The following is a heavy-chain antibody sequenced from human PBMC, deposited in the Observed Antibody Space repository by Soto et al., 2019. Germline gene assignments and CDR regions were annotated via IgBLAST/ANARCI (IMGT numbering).Heavy chain of an antibody. CDR2: IYHTGNT. D-gene: IGHD3-22*01. J-gene: IGHJ3*02. CDR3: ARGVDYDSSGHLGALDI. V-gene: IGHV4-4*02. CDR1: GGSISSSNW. Sequence: SETLSLTCTISGGSISSSNWWSWVRQPPGKGLEWIGEIYHTGNTNYNPSLKSRVTISVDKSKNQFSLKLRSVTAADTAVYYCARGVDYDSSGHLGALDIWGQGTTVTVSS.